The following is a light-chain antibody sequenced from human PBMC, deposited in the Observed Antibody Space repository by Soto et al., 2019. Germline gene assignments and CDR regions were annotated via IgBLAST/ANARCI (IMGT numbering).Light chain of an antibody. CDR2: EVS. Sequence: QSALTQPASVSGSPGQSITISCTGTSSDVGVYNYVSWYQQHPGKAPKLMIYEVSNRPSGVSNRFSGSKSGNTASLTISGLHSEHEADYYCRSYTSSSTHVFGTGTKLTVL. CDR1: SSDVGVYNY. CDR3: RSYTSSSTHV. V-gene: IGLV2-14*01. J-gene: IGLJ1*01.